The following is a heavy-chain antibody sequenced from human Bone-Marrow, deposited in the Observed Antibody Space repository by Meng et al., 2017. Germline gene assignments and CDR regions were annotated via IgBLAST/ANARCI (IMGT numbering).Heavy chain of an antibody. CDR3: ARGPTTMAHDFDY. CDR2: INHSGST. Sequence: VQLQQWGAGLLKPSETLSPTGVVSGGSFSDYYWSWIRQPPGKGLEWIGEINHSGSTNYNPSLESRATISVDTSQNNLSLKLSSVTAADSAVYYCARGPTTMAHDFDYWGQGTLVTVSS. D-gene: IGHD4-11*01. V-gene: IGHV4-34*01. J-gene: IGHJ4*02. CDR1: GGSFSDYY.